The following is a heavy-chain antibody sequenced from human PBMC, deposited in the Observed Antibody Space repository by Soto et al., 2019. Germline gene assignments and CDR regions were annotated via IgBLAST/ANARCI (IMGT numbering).Heavy chain of an antibody. Sequence: QITLKESGPTLVKPTQTLTLTCTLSGFSLSTSGVGVAWLRQPPGKALEWRALIYWDDDKRYSPSLKSRLTVTKDTSTNQVVLTMTNMHPVDTGTYFCAHRAPFVAAEQPRKWFHPLGQGTLVTVSS. CDR3: AHRAPFVAAEQPRKWFHP. CDR2: IYWDDDK. CDR1: GFSLSTSGVG. J-gene: IGHJ5*02. D-gene: IGHD3-10*01. V-gene: IGHV2-5*02.